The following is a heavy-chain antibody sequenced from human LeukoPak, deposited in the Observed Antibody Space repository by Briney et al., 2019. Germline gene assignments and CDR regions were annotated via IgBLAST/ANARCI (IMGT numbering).Heavy chain of an antibody. CDR1: GFTFSTYA. V-gene: IGHV3-21*01. CDR3: ARGFGYSGYDPLDY. D-gene: IGHD5-12*01. CDR2: ISSSSSYI. J-gene: IGHJ4*02. Sequence: PGGSLRLSCAASGFTFSTYAKNWVRQAPGKGLEWVSSISSSSSYIYYADSVKGRFTISRDNAKNSLYLQMNSLRAEDTAVYYCARGFGYSGYDPLDYWGQGTLVTVSS.